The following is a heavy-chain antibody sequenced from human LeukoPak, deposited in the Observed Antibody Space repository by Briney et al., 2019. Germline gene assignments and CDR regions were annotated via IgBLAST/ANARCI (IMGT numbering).Heavy chain of an antibody. CDR1: GYTFTSYD. V-gene: IGHV1-8*01. Sequence: ASVKVSCNASGYTFTSYDINWVRQATGQGLEWMGWMNPNSGNTGYAQKFQGRVTMTRNTSISTAYMELSSLRSEDTAVYYCARGGYSGYGHDYADAFDIWGQGTMVTVSS. J-gene: IGHJ3*02. D-gene: IGHD5-12*01. CDR3: ARGGYSGYGHDYADAFDI. CDR2: MNPNSGNT.